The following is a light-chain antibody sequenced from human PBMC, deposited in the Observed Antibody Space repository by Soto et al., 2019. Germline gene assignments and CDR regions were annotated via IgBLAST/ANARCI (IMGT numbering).Light chain of an antibody. CDR3: TSYTSNFWV. CDR2: EVS. J-gene: IGLJ2*01. CDR1: SRDFGGYSY. Sequence: QSVLTQPAPVSGSRGQSITISCTGASRDFGGYSYVSWYQLHPGKTPKLVIYEVSNRPPGVSHRFSGSKSGDTASLTISGLQADDEADYYCTSYTSNFWVFGGGTKVTVL. V-gene: IGLV2-14*01.